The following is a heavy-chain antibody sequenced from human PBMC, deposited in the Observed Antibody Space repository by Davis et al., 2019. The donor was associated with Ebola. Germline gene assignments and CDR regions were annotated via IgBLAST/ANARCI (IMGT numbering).Heavy chain of an antibody. D-gene: IGHD3-3*01. Sequence: AASVKVSCKASGYTFTRYYMHWVRQAPGQGLQWMGIINPSGGSTSYAQKFQGRVTMTRDTSTSTVHMELSSLRSEDTAVYYCARDPHYDYWSGHYNGDYYMDVWGKGTTVIVSS. CDR3: ARDPHYDYWSGHYNGDYYMDV. CDR1: GYTFTRYY. CDR2: INPSGGST. V-gene: IGHV1-46*01. J-gene: IGHJ6*03.